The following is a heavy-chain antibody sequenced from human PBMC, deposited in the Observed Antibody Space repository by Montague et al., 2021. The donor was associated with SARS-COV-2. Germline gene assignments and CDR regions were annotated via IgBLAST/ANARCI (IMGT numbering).Heavy chain of an antibody. CDR1: GASISSSYY. D-gene: IGHD2-2*01. Sequence: SETLSLTCTGSGASISSSYYWGWIRQPSGKGLEWIGSIYFSGTTYYNPSLKSRVTISEDSSRRQFSLKMNFVTAADTAVYFCARRPSGGWCAGTTCYGSAFDYWGQGTLVTVSS. CDR3: ARRPSGGWCAGTTCYGSAFDY. J-gene: IGHJ4*02. V-gene: IGHV4-39*01. CDR2: IYFSGTT.